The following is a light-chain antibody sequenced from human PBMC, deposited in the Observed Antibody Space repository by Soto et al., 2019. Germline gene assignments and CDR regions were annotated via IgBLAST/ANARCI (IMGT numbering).Light chain of an antibody. J-gene: IGLJ1*01. Sequence: QSVLTQPASVSGSPGQSITISCTGTSSDVGNDNFVSWYQHHPGKAPKLIIYEVSKRPSGVSNRFSGSKSGNTASLTISGLQAEDEADYYCSSYTSSSTPYVFGTGTKVTVL. CDR1: SSDVGNDNF. V-gene: IGLV2-14*01. CDR3: SSYTSSSTPYV. CDR2: EVS.